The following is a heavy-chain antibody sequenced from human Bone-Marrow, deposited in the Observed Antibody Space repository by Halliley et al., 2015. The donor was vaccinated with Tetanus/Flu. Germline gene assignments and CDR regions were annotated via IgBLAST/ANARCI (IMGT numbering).Heavy chain of an antibody. D-gene: IGHD2-15*01. CDR1: GFTFSNYW. CDR2: INSDGSGT. CDR3: ATERPDISAAGTKRGDWFDP. J-gene: IGHJ5*02. V-gene: IGHV3-74*01. Sequence: SLRLSCSASGFTFSNYWMHWVRQAPEKGLVWVSRINSDGSGTTYADSVKGRFTISRDNARNTLSLQMNSLRAEDTAVYYCATERPDISAAGTKRGDWFDPWGQGTPVTVSS.